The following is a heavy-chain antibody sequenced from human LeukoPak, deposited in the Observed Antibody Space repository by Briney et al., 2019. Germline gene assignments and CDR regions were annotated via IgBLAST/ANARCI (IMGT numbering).Heavy chain of an antibody. J-gene: IGHJ4*02. CDR2: INHSGST. CDR1: GGSFSGYY. D-gene: IGHD3-10*01. V-gene: IGHV4-34*01. CDR3: ARVPYGSGSYFRVIRNYFDY. Sequence: SETLSLTCAVYGGSFSGYYWSWIRQPPGKGLEWIGEINHSGSTNYNPSLKSRVTISVDTSKNQFSLKLSSVTAADTAVYHCARVPYGSGSYFRVIRNYFDYWGQGTLVTVSS.